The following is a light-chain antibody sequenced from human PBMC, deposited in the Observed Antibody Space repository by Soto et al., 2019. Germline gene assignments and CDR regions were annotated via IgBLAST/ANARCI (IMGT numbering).Light chain of an antibody. CDR1: SSDFGSYNL. Sequence: QSALTQPASVSGSPGQSITISCTGTSSDFGSYNLVSWYQQHPGKAPKLMIYEGSKRPSGVSNRFSGSESGNTASLTISGLQAEDEADYYCCSYAGSSTPYVFGTGTKVTVL. CDR3: CSYAGSSTPYV. V-gene: IGLV2-23*01. J-gene: IGLJ1*01. CDR2: EGS.